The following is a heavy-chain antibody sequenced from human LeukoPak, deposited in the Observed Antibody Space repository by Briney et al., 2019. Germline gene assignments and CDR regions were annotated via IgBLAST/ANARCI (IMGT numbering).Heavy chain of an antibody. CDR3: AKVRPSYTASFYFDY. V-gene: IGHV3-23*01. Sequence: GGSLRLSCAASGFTFGSYAMSWVRQAPGKGLEWVSAISGSGDSTYYADSVKGRFTISRDNSKNTLYLQMNSLRGEDTAVYYCAKVRPSYTASFYFDYWGQGTLVTVSS. J-gene: IGHJ4*02. CDR1: GFTFGSYA. D-gene: IGHD5-18*01. CDR2: ISGSGDST.